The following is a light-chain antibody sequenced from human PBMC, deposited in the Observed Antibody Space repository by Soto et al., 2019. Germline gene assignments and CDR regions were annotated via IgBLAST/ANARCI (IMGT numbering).Light chain of an antibody. J-gene: IGKJ1*01. Sequence: EIVLTQSPGTLXLSPGERATXSXXASQSVSSSYLAWYQQKPGQAPRLLIYGASSRATGIPDRFSGSGSGTDFTLTISRLEPEDFAVYYCQQYGSSRPFGQGTKVEIK. V-gene: IGKV3-20*01. CDR2: GAS. CDR1: QSVSSSY. CDR3: QQYGSSRP.